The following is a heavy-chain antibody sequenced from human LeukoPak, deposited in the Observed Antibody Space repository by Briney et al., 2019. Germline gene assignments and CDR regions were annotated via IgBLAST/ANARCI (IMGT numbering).Heavy chain of an antibody. CDR3: ARDRGGSDWNFHFDY. D-gene: IGHD1-7*01. CDR1: GGSISGGGYS. Sequence: SETLSLTCAVSGGSISGGGYSWSWIRQPPGKGLEWIGYIYYSGTTYYNPSLKSRVTISVDTSKNQFSLKLSSVTAADTAVYYCARDRGGSDWNFHFDYWGQGTLVTVSS. J-gene: IGHJ4*02. V-gene: IGHV4-30-4*07. CDR2: IYYSGTT.